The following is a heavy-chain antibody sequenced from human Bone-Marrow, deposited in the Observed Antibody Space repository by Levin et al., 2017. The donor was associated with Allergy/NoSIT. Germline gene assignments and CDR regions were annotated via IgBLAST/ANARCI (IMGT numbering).Heavy chain of an antibody. CDR2: ISSSGYT. CDR1: GGSIRAANFY. CDR3: AREWIRLFFGDAFDI. V-gene: IGHV4-39*01. D-gene: IGHD3-3*01. Sequence: SPTLSLPCNVSGGSIRAANFYWGWIRQPPGKGLDLIGTISSSGYTYYNPSLKSRVTISLDTSKNQFSLKLNSVTAADTAVYYCAREWIRLFFGDAFDIWGQGTMVTVSS. J-gene: IGHJ3*02.